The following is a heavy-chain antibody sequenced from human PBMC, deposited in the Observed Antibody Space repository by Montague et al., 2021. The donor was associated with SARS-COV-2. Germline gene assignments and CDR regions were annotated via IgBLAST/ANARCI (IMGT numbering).Heavy chain of an antibody. CDR3: ARDLLHPRTAIKTNFFGLDV. CDR2: IYHSGNT. V-gene: IGHV4-59*01. Sequence: SETLSLTCTVPGGFISSSYWSWIRQPPGKGLEWIGYIYHSGNTNYNPSLKSRVTISIDTSMNQFSLSLSSMTAADTAVYFCARDLLHPRTAIKTNFFGLDVWGQGTMVTVSS. J-gene: IGHJ6*02. D-gene: IGHD1-14*01. CDR1: GGFISSSY.